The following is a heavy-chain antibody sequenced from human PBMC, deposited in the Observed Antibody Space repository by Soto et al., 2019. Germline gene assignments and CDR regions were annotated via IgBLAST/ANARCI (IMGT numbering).Heavy chain of an antibody. CDR1: GFTFSSYA. V-gene: IGHV3-23*01. CDR2: ISGSGGST. D-gene: IGHD3-22*01. J-gene: IGHJ4*02. CDR3: AKGYYYDSSGYSDY. Sequence: GGSLRLSCAASGFTFSSYAMSWARQAPGKGLEWVSAISGSGGSTYYADSMKGRFTISRDNSKNTLYLQMNSLRAEDTAVYYCAKGYYYDSSGYSDYWGQGTLVTVSS.